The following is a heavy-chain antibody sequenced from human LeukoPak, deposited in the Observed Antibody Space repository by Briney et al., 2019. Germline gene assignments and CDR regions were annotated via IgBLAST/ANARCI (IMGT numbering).Heavy chain of an antibody. CDR2: IYYSGST. Sequence: SETLSLTCTVSGGSISSGDYYWSWIRQPPGKGLEWIGYIYYSGSTYYNPSLKRRVTISVDTSKNQFSLKLSSVTAADTAVYYCARAIFGVVIGFDPWGQGTLVTVSS. CDR1: GGSISSGDYY. D-gene: IGHD3-3*01. J-gene: IGHJ5*02. CDR3: ARAIFGVVIGFDP. V-gene: IGHV4-30-4*08.